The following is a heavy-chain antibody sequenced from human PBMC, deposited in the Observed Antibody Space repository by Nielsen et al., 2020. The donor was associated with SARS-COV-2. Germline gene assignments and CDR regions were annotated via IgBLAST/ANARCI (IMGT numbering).Heavy chain of an antibody. CDR2: TSASGAST. D-gene: IGHD3-10*01. Sequence: GESLKISCAASVFTFNIYAMPWVRRAPGRGLEWVSGTSASGASTYYADSVKGRFSISRDNSRNTLYLQMNSLRVEDTAIYFCAKDDVVRGDAYDIWGQGTVVTVSS. CDR1: VFTFNIYA. CDR3: AKDDVVRGDAYDI. J-gene: IGHJ3*02. V-gene: IGHV3-23*01.